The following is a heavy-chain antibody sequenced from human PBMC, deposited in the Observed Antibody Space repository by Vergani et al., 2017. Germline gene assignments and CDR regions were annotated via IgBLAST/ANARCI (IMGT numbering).Heavy chain of an antibody. D-gene: IGHD3-10*01. V-gene: IGHV4-61*08. Sequence: QVQLEESGPGLVKPSQTLSLTCTVSGGSISSGGYYWGWIRQPPGKELEWIGYMYHTGSTNYNPSLEPRVTISGDTSNNQFSLKLTAVTAADTAVYYCARVADYYGLGSRLLDSWGQGTLVTVSS. J-gene: IGHJ4*02. CDR3: ARVADYYGLGSRLLDS. CDR2: MYHTGST. CDR1: GGSISSGGYY.